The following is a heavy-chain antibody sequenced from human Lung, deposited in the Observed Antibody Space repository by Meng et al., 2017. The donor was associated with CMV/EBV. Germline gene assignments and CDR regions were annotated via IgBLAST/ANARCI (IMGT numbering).Heavy chain of an antibody. CDR1: GLTVSRNY. Sequence: GGSLRLXXAASGLTVSRNYINWVRHAPGKVLEWVSVLFPSGATFYADSVKGRFTISRDSSKNTHYLQMNRLRLDDTAVYYCERDRGGLLSGKFDFWGQGTLVTVSS. CDR2: LFPSGAT. CDR3: ERDRGGLLSGKFDF. V-gene: IGHV3-53*01. J-gene: IGHJ4*02. D-gene: IGHD3-10*01.